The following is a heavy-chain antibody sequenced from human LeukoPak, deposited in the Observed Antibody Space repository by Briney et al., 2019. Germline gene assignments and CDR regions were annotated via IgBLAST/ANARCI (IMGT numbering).Heavy chain of an antibody. Sequence: GGSLRLSCAASGFTFDDYAMHWVRHAPGKGLEWVSGISWNSGSIGYADSVKGRFTISRDNAKNSLYLQMNSLRAEDTALYYCAKDITAGVAAATDYWGQGTLVTVSS. J-gene: IGHJ4*02. CDR1: GFTFDDYA. V-gene: IGHV3-9*01. CDR2: ISWNSGSI. CDR3: AKDITAGVAAATDY. D-gene: IGHD6-13*01.